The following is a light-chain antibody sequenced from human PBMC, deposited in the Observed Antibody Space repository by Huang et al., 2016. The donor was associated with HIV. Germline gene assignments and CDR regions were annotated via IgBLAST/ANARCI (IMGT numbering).Light chain of an antibody. J-gene: IGKJ1*01. CDR1: QNSSSW. CDR2: KIS. Sequence: DIQMTQSPSTLSAFIGDRVTTTCRASQNSSSWLAWYQQKPGKDPKLLIYKISSLQSGVPSRFGGSGSGTEFILTISSLQPDDVGTYYCQYGETFGQGTKVEIK. V-gene: IGKV1-5*03. CDR3: QYGET.